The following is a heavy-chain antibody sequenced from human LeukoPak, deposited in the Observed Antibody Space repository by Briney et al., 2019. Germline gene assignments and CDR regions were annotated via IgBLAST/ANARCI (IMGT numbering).Heavy chain of an antibody. V-gene: IGHV3-74*01. CDR2: INSDGSTR. CDR1: GFTLSSYW. Sequence: PGGTLRLSCAASGFTLSSYWMHWVRQGPGKGLVWVSRINSDGSTRSYADSVKGRFTISRDNAKNTLYLHMNSLRAEDTAVYYCARDLAAGGHLDPWGQGTLVTASS. CDR3: ARDLAAGGHLDP. J-gene: IGHJ5*02. D-gene: IGHD6-13*01.